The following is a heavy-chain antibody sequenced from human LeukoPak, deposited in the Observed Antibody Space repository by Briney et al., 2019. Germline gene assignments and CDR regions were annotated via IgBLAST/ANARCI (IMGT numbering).Heavy chain of an antibody. CDR1: GFTFSSYG. CDR3: AREEHDYVWRSYRYYYYYGIDV. CDR2: ISFDGSNE. V-gene: IGHV3-30*03. J-gene: IGHJ6*02. D-gene: IGHD3-16*02. Sequence: GRSLRLSCAASGFTFSSYGMHWVRQSPGRGLEWVSFISFDGSNEFYADSLKGRFTISRDNSKDTLYLQMDSLRTEDTALYYCAREEHDYVWRSYRYYYYYGIDVWGQGTTVTVSS.